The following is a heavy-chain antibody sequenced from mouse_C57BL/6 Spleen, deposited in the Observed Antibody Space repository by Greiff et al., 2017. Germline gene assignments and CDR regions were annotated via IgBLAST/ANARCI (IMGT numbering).Heavy chain of an antibody. CDR3: ARFITTVVDAAWFAY. D-gene: IGHD1-1*01. Sequence: QVQLQQSGAELARPGASVKLSCKASGYTFTSYGISWVKQRTGQGLEWIGEVYPRSGNTYYNEKFKGKATLTADKSSSTAYMELRSLTSEDSAVYFWARFITTVVDAAWFAYWGQGTLVTVSA. CDR1: GYTFTSYG. V-gene: IGHV1-81*01. J-gene: IGHJ3*01. CDR2: VYPRSGNT.